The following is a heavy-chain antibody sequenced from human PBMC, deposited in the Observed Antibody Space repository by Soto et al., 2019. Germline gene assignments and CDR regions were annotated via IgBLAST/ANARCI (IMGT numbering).Heavy chain of an antibody. CDR2: ISGSESTT. D-gene: IGHD3-22*01. Sequence: VQLLESWGGLVQPGGSLRLSCAASGFSFNNHAMTWVRQAPGKGLEWVSGISGSESTTHYADSVKGRFTISRDNSKDTLYLQMNSLRPEDTAVYYCAKDRLMLTMVVVGAFDFWGLGTMVTVSS. V-gene: IGHV3-23*01. CDR3: AKDRLMLTMVVVGAFDF. CDR1: GFSFNNHA. J-gene: IGHJ3*01.